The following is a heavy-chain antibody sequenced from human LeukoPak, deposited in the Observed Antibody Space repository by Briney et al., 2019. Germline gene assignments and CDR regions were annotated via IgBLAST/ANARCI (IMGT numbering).Heavy chain of an antibody. CDR3: ARSLRVRGVPDYMDV. J-gene: IGHJ6*03. D-gene: IGHD3-10*01. V-gene: IGHV3-53*01. CDR2: IYKSAIT. CDR1: GFTVSSNY. Sequence: GGSLRLSCAASGFTVSSNYMTWVRQAPGKGLEWVSVIYKSAITYYADTVRGRFTISRDNSKNTLYLQMNSLRAEDTAVYYCARSLRVRGVPDYMDVWGKGTTVTISS.